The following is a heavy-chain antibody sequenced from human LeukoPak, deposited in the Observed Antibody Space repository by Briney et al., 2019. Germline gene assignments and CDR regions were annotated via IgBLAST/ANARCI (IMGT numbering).Heavy chain of an antibody. Sequence: SVKVSCKASGGTFSSYTISWVQQAPGQGLEWMGRIIPILGIANYAQKIQGRVTITPDKATSTAYMEQSSLRSEDTAVYYWARDRARRYYDSNGYQPFDYWDQGTLATVSS. V-gene: IGHV1-69*04. D-gene: IGHD3-22*01. CDR1: GGTFSSYT. CDR3: ARDRARRYYDSNGYQPFDY. CDR2: IIPILGIA. J-gene: IGHJ4*02.